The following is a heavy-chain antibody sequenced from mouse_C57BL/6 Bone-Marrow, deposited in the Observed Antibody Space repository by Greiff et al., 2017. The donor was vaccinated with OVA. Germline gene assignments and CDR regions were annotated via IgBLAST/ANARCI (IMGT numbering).Heavy chain of an antibody. CDR3: ARGGYGNYGFDY. V-gene: IGHV1-55*01. CDR2: IYPGSGST. CDR1: GYTFTSYW. J-gene: IGHJ2*01. D-gene: IGHD2-1*01. Sequence: QVQLKQPGAELVKPGASVKMSCKASGYTFTSYWITWVKQRPGQGLEWIGDIYPGSGSTNYNEKFKSKATLTVDTSSSTAYMQLSSLTSEDSAVYYCARGGYGNYGFDYWGQGTTLTVSS.